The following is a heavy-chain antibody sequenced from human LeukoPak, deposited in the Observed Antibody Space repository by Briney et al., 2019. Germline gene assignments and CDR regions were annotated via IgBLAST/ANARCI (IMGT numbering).Heavy chain of an antibody. D-gene: IGHD3-16*02. V-gene: IGHV3-21*01. CDR2: ISSTSSHI. Sequence: GGSLRLSCAASGFTFSSYSMSWVRQAPGKGLEWVSSISSTSSHICYADSLKGRLTISRDNANNSLYLQMNSLRADDTAVYYCARGGGYRDTYIGYWGQGTLVTVSS. CDR1: GFTFSSYS. CDR3: ARGGGYRDTYIGY. J-gene: IGHJ4*02.